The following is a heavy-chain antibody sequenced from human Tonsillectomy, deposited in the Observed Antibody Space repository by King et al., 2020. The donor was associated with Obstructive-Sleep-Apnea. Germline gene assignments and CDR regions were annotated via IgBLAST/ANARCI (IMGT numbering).Heavy chain of an antibody. V-gene: IGHV3-30*18. Sequence: HVQLVQSGGGVVQPGRSLRLSCAASGFTFSSYGMHWVRQAPGKGLEWVAVISYDGSNKYYADSVKGRFTIPRDNSKKPLYLQMNSLRAEDTAVYYCAKDDGYSSGWSSSTMGDYWGQGTLVTVSS. CDR3: AKDDGYSSGWSSSTMGDY. D-gene: IGHD6-19*01. J-gene: IGHJ4*02. CDR2: ISYDGSNK. CDR1: GFTFSSYG.